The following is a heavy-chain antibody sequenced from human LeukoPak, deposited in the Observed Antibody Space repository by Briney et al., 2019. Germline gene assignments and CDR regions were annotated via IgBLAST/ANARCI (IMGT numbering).Heavy chain of an antibody. J-gene: IGHJ5*02. V-gene: IGHV4-59*01. CDR2: ISDSGST. D-gene: IGHD4-17*01. CDR3: ARVFVVAVTSNWFDP. Sequence: PSETLSLTCTVSGGSITGYYWTWIRQPPGKGLEWIGYISDSGSTNYNPSLKSRVTMSVDSSNTEFSLRLNSVTAADTAVYYCARVFVVAVTSNWFDPWGQGTLVTVSS. CDR1: GGSITGYY.